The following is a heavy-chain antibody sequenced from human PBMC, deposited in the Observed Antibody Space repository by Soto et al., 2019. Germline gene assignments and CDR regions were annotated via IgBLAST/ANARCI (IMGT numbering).Heavy chain of an antibody. Sequence: PSETLSLTCAVSGGSISSGGYSWSWIRQPPGKGLEWIGSIYYSGSTYYNPSLKSRVTISVDTSKNQFSLKLSSVTAADTAVYYCARVPSSGNHLDYWGQGTLVTVSS. D-gene: IGHD3-22*01. CDR3: ARVPSSGNHLDY. CDR2: IYYSGST. CDR1: GGSISSGGYS. J-gene: IGHJ4*02. V-gene: IGHV4-39*07.